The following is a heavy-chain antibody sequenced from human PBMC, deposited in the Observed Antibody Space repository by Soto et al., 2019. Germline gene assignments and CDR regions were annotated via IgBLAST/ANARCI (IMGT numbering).Heavy chain of an antibody. J-gene: IGHJ3*02. V-gene: IGHV3-23*01. Sequence: EVQLLESGGNLIQPGGSLRLSCAASGFTFRNYAMSWVRQAPGAGPEWVSGISGSGGRTYYADSVKGRFTISRDNSNNALFLQMNSPRAEDTALYYCAKDPNGDYVGAFDIWGRGTMVTVSS. CDR2: ISGSGGRT. D-gene: IGHD4-17*01. CDR3: AKDPNGDYVGAFDI. CDR1: GFTFRNYA.